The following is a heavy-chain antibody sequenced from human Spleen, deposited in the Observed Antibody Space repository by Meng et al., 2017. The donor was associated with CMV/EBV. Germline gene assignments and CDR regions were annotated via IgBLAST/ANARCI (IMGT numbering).Heavy chain of an antibody. CDR3: VHGGSYYQFLDY. Sequence: CAASGFTFSSYWMSWVRQAPGKGLEWVANIQQDGSEKYYVDSVKGRFTISRDNAKNSLYLQMNSLRAEDTAVYYCVHGGSYYQFLDYWGQGTLVTVSS. CDR2: IQQDGSEK. D-gene: IGHD1-26*01. V-gene: IGHV3-7*01. CDR1: GFTFSSYW. J-gene: IGHJ4*02.